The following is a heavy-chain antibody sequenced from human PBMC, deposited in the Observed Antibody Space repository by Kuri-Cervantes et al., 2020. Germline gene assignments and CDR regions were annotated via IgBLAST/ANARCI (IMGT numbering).Heavy chain of an antibody. CDR2: ISHSGNT. Sequence: SETLSLTCTVSGYSVNSAYYWGWIRQPPGKGLEWIASISHSGNTYYIPSLKSRLTISLDMSNNQFSLGLRSVTAADTAVYYCARDLRATPAATSAGYYYYYMDVWGKGTTVTVSS. V-gene: IGHV4-38-2*02. J-gene: IGHJ6*03. CDR3: ARDLRATPAATSAGYYYYYMDV. D-gene: IGHD2-2*01. CDR1: GYSVNSAYY.